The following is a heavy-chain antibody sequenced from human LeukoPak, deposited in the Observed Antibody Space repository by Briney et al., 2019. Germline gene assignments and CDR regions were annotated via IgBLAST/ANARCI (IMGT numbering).Heavy chain of an antibody. CDR1: VFTFSNYA. CDR3: AKDTSSSWSYYVC. CDR2: ISGRGGST. D-gene: IGHD3-10*01. J-gene: IGHJ4*02. Sequence: GGSLRLSCVASVFTFSNYAMSWVRQAPGKGLEWVSAISGRGGSTYYVDSVKGRFTISRDNSKNTLYLQMNSLRAEDTAVYYCAKDTSSSWSYYVCWGQGTLVTVSS. V-gene: IGHV3-23*01.